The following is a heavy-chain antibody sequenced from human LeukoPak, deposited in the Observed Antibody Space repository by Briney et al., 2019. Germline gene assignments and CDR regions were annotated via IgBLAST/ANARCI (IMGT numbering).Heavy chain of an antibody. J-gene: IGHJ4*02. D-gene: IGHD3-16*01. V-gene: IGHV3-33*01. CDR2: IWYDGSNK. CDR1: GFTFISYG. Sequence: GSLRLSCAASGFTFISYGMHWVRQAPGKGLEWVAVIWYDGSNKYYVDSVKGRFTISRDNSKNTLYLQMNSLRAEDTAVYYCARGRGTVDYWGQGTLVTVSS. CDR3: ARGRGTVDY.